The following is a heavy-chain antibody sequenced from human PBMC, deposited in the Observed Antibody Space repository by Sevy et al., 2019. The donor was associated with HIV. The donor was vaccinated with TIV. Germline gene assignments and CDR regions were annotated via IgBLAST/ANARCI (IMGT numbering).Heavy chain of an antibody. Sequence: QSQTLSLTCAISGDSVSSNSAAWNWIRQSPSRGLEWLGRTYYRSKWCNEYAVSVKSRIAINPDTSKNQVSRQLNSVTPEETAMYYCSRDGLTYGGMDVWGQGTMVTVSS. D-gene: IGHD1-20*01. CDR1: GDSVSSNSAA. J-gene: IGHJ6*02. CDR2: TYYRSKWCN. CDR3: SRDGLTYGGMDV. V-gene: IGHV6-1*01.